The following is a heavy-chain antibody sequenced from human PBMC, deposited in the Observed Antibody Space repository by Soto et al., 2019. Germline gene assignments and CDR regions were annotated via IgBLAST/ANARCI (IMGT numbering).Heavy chain of an antibody. Sequence: WTWIRQTPGKGLEWIGEISHSGSTNYNPSLMSRVTMSADTSKKQFSLRLSSVTAADTALYFCARGYESSRRYLPLLDCWGQGTLVTVSS. J-gene: IGHJ4*02. V-gene: IGHV4-34*01. CDR3: ARGYESSRRYLPLLDC. CDR2: ISHSGST. D-gene: IGHD3-22*01.